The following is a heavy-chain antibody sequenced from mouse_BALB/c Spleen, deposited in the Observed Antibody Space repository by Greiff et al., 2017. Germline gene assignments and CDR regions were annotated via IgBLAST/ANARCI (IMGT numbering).Heavy chain of an antibody. Sequence: VHVKQSGPELVKPGASVKIPCKASGYTFTDYNMDWVKQSHGKSLEWIGDINPNNGGTIYNQKFKGKATLTVDRSSSTAYMELRSLTSEDTAVYYCARDDSSSYFAYWGQGTLVTVSA. J-gene: IGHJ3*01. CDR1: GYTFTDYN. CDR3: ARDDSSSYFAY. D-gene: IGHD1-1*01. CDR2: INPNNGGT. V-gene: IGHV1-18*01.